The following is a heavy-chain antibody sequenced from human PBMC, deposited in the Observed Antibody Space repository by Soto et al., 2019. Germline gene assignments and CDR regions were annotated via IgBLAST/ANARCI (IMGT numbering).Heavy chain of an antibody. Sequence: GGSLRLSCAASGFTFSSYAMHWVRQAPGKGLEWVAVISYDGSNKYYADSVKGRFTISRDNSKNTLYLQMNSLRAEDTAVYYCAREAYSGYSYFDYWGQGTLVTVSS. D-gene: IGHD5-12*01. CDR2: ISYDGSNK. V-gene: IGHV3-30-3*01. CDR1: GFTFSSYA. J-gene: IGHJ4*02. CDR3: AREAYSGYSYFDY.